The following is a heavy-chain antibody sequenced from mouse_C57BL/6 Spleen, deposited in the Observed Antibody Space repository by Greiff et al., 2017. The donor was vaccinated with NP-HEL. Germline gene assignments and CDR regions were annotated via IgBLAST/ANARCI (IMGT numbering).Heavy chain of an antibody. CDR2: IDPSDSYT. V-gene: IGHV1-59*01. CDR1: GYTFTSYW. D-gene: IGHD4-1*01. J-gene: IGHJ4*01. CDR3: AREGTGTSAMDY. Sequence: QVQLQQPGAELVRPGTSVKLSCKASGYTFTSYWMHWVKQRPGQGLEWIGVIDPSDSYTNYNQKFKGKATLTVDTSSSTAYMQLSSLTSEDSAVYYCAREGTGTSAMDYWGQGTSVTVSS.